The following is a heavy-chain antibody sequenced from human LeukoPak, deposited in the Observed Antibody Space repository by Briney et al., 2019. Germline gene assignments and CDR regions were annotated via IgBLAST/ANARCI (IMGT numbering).Heavy chain of an antibody. J-gene: IGHJ4*02. CDR1: GFTFSSYA. Sequence: GGSLRLSCAASGFTFSSYAMSWVRQAPGKGLEWVWAISGSGGSTYYADSVKGRFTISRDNSKTTLYLQMNRLRAEDTAVYYCAKEPGYGDYSNYWGQGTLVTPPS. CDR2: ISGSGGST. CDR3: AKEPGYGDYSNY. V-gene: IGHV3-23*01. D-gene: IGHD4-17*01.